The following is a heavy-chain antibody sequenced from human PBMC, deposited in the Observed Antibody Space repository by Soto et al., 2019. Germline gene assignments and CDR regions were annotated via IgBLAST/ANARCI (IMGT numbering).Heavy chain of an antibody. CDR1: VFIFIDCG. J-gene: IGHJ4*01. CDR2: IWHDGSKK. V-gene: IGHV3-33*08. Sequence: QSGWTLRLSCTFSVFIFIDCGLHWVRQAPGKGLEWLAIIWHDGSKKYYAHSLKGRLTISRDNSKNTMYLQMSSLTVEDTAVYYCASQAFDHWGHGTLVTGLL. CDR3: ASQAFDH.